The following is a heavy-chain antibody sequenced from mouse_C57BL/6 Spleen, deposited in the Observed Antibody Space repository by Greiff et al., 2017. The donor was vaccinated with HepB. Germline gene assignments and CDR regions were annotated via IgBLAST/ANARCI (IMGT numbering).Heavy chain of an antibody. CDR1: GYTFTDYY. D-gene: IGHD2-4*01. CDR2: INPYNGGT. Sequence: VQLQQSGPVLVKPGASVKMSCKASGYTFTDYYMNWVKQSPGKSLEWIGVINPYNGGTSYNKKFKGKATLTVNKSSSTAYMELNSLTSEDSAVYYCERGGDYDEGYAMDGWGKGTTVTVSS. V-gene: IGHV1-19*01. J-gene: IGHJ4*01. CDR3: ERGGDYDEGYAMDG.